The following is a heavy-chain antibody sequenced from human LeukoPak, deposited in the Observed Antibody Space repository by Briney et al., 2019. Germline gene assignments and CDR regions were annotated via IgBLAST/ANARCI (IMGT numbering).Heavy chain of an antibody. CDR1: GFTFSTYA. CDR3: AKSLHGSGSYYNY. Sequence: GGSLRLSCAASGFTFSTYAMNWVRQAPGKGLEWVSAISGSGAKTYYADFVKGRFTISRDNSKNTLYLQMNSLRAEDTALYYCAKSLHGSGSYYNYWGQGTLVTVSS. CDR2: ISGSGAKT. D-gene: IGHD3-10*01. V-gene: IGHV3-23*01. J-gene: IGHJ4*02.